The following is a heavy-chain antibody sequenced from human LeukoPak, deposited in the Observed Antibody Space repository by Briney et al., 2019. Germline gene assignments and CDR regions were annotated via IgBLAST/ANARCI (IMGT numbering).Heavy chain of an antibody. V-gene: IGHV3-23*01. J-gene: IGHJ3*02. CDR3: AKDLAHYYDSSGYPDAFDI. Sequence: GGSLRLSCAASGFTFSSYAMSWVRQAPGKGLEWVSAISGSGGSTYFADSVKGRFTISRDNSKNTLYLQMNSLRAEDTAVYYCAKDLAHYYDSSGYPDAFDIWGQGTMVTVSS. CDR1: GFTFSSYA. CDR2: ISGSGGST. D-gene: IGHD3-22*01.